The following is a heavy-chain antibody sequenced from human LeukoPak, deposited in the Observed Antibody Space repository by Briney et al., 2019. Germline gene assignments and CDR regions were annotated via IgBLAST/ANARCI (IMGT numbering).Heavy chain of an antibody. V-gene: IGHV1-69*05. Sequence: ASVKVSCKASGGTFSSYAISWVRQAPGQGLEWMGGIIPIFGTANYAQKFQGRVTITTDESTSTVYMELSSLRSEDTAVYYCARGQGALADYYMDVWGKGTTVTVSS. CDR2: IIPIFGTA. CDR3: ARGQGALADYYMDV. J-gene: IGHJ6*03. CDR1: GGTFSSYA. D-gene: IGHD3-3*02.